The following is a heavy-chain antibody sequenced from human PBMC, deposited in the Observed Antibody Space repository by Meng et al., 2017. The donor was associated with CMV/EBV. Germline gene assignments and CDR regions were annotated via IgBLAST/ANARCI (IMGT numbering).Heavy chain of an antibody. D-gene: IGHD4-17*01. Sequence: QVQLHASGPGLVKPSQTLTHPCTVSGGSISSYYWSWIRQPAGKGLEWIGRIYTSGSTNYTPSLKSRVTMSVDTSKNQFSLKLSSVTAADTAVYYCARGPEVDYGDYVGLDYWGQGTLVTVSS. CDR1: GGSISSYY. CDR2: IYTSGST. V-gene: IGHV4-4*07. CDR3: ARGPEVDYGDYVGLDY. J-gene: IGHJ4*02.